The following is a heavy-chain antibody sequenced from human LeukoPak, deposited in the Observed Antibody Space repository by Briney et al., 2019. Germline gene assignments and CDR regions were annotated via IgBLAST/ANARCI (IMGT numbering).Heavy chain of an antibody. J-gene: IGHJ4*02. CDR2: ISYSGSP. D-gene: IGHD5-18*01. Sequence: SETLPLTCTVSGVSISTYHWSWIRQPPGKGLEWIYIISYSGSPNYNPSLKSRVAISADMSKNQFSLNLTSVNAADTAVYYCARARDEWRQFWFYFDYWGQGIPVTVSS. V-gene: IGHV4-59*01. CDR3: ARARDEWRQFWFYFDY. CDR1: GVSISTYH.